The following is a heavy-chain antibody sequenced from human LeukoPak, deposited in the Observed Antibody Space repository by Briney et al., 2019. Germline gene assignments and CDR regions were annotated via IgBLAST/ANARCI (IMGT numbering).Heavy chain of an antibody. D-gene: IGHD3-3*01. J-gene: IGHJ4*02. Sequence: QPGGSLRLSCAAPGFTFSSYWMSWVRQAPGKGLEWVANIKQDGSEKYYVDSVKGRFTISRDNAKNSLCLQMNSLRAEDTAVYYCARDRLRFSFWGQGTLVTVSS. CDR3: ARDRLRFSF. CDR2: IKQDGSEK. V-gene: IGHV3-7*01. CDR1: GFTFSSYW.